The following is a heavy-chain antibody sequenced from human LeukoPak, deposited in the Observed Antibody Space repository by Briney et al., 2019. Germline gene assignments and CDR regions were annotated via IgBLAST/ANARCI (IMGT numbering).Heavy chain of an antibody. V-gene: IGHV1-2*02. CDR1: GYTFTDNY. D-gene: IGHD6-19*01. Sequence: ASVKVSCKASGYTFTDNYMHWVRQAPGQGLEWMGWINPKSGVTNYAQKFQGRVSMTRDTSSTAYMELSGLRSDDTAVYYCAREFGTPVSGPFDYWGQGTLVTVSP. J-gene: IGHJ4*02. CDR3: AREFGTPVSGPFDY. CDR2: INPKSGVT.